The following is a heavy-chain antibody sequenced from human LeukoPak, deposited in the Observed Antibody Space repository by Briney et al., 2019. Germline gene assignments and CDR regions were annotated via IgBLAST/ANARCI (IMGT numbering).Heavy chain of an antibody. CDR3: ATQIAAAGRSSLDY. CDR1: GYTLTELS. J-gene: IGHJ4*02. D-gene: IGHD6-13*01. CDR2: FDPEDGET. Sequence: ASVKVSCKGSGYTLTELSMHWVRQAPGKGLEWMGGFDPEDGETIYAQKFQGRVTMTEDTSTDTAYMELSSLRSEDTAVYYCATQIAAAGRSSLDYWGQGTLVTVSS. V-gene: IGHV1-24*01.